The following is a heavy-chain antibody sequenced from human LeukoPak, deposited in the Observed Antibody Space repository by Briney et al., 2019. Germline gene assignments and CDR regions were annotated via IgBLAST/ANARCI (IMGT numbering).Heavy chain of an antibody. CDR2: MNPNSGNT. CDR1: GGTFSSYT. V-gene: IGHV1-8*02. Sequence: ASVKVSCKASGGTFSSYTISWVRQAPGQGLEWMGRMNPNSGNTGYAQKFQGRVTMTRNTSISTAYMELSSLRSEDTAVYYCARGPPREPFDYWGQGTLVTVSS. CDR3: ARGPPREPFDY. J-gene: IGHJ4*02. D-gene: IGHD1-26*01.